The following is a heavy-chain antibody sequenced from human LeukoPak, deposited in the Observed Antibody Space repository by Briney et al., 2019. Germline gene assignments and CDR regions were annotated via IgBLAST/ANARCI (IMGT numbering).Heavy chain of an antibody. D-gene: IGHD3-22*01. CDR3: ARVYYDSSGYYLDY. V-gene: IGHV3-11*03. J-gene: IGHJ4*02. CDR1: GFTFSDYY. CDR2: ISSSSSYT. Sequence: GGSLRLSCAASGFTFSDYYMSWIRQAPGKGLELVSYISSSSSYTNYADSVKGRFTISRDNAKNSLYLQMNSLRAEDTAVYYCARVYYDSSGYYLDYWGQGTLVTVSS.